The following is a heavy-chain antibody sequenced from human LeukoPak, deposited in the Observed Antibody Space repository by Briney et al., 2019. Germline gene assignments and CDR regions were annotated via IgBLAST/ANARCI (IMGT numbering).Heavy chain of an antibody. D-gene: IGHD2-2*01. CDR2: IYYSGST. Sequence: SETLSLTCSVSGGSISSGDYYWSWIRQPPGKGLEWIAYIYYSGSTYYNPSLKSRVTISVDTSKNQFSLKLSSVTAADTAVYYCARHLGYCTSTSCYRVFDYWGQGTLVTVSS. CDR1: GGSISSGDYY. CDR3: ARHLGYCTSTSCYRVFDY. V-gene: IGHV4-30-4*08. J-gene: IGHJ4*02.